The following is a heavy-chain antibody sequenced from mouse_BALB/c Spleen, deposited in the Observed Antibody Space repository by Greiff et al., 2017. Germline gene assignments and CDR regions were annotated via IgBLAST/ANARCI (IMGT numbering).Heavy chain of an antibody. V-gene: IGHV2-6-5*01. CDR1: GFSLTDYG. D-gene: IGHD1-1*01. Sequence: VKLVESGPGLVAPSQSLSITCTVSGFSLTDYGVSWIRQPPGKGLEWLGVIWGGGSTYYNSALKSRLSISKDNSKSQVFLKMNSLQTDDTAMYYCAKQSTTVVAHYYAMDYWGQGTSVTVSS. CDR3: AKQSTTVVAHYYAMDY. J-gene: IGHJ4*01. CDR2: IWGGGST.